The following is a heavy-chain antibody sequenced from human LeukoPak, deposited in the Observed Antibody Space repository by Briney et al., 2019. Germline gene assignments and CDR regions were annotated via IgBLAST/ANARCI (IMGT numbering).Heavy chain of an antibody. CDR3: ARGKGENYYCYYYMDV. D-gene: IGHD3-10*01. J-gene: IGHJ6*03. V-gene: IGHV3-66*02. CDR1: GFTVSSNY. Sequence: GGSLRLSCAASGFTVSSNYMSWVRQAPGKGLEWVSVIYSGGSTYYADSVKGRFTISRDNSKNTLYLQMNSLRAEDTAVYYCARGKGENYYCYYYMDVWGKGTTVTVSS. CDR2: IYSGGST.